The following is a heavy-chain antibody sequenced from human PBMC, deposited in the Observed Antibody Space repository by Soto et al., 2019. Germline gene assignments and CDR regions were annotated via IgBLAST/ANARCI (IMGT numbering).Heavy chain of an antibody. CDR1: GYSFTSYW. CDR2: IHPGDSNI. V-gene: IGHV5-51*01. CDR3: ARRRSSSWPTYYYYGMDV. J-gene: IGHJ6*02. D-gene: IGHD6-6*01. Sequence: HGESLKISCKGSGYSFTSYWIGWVRQMPGKGLEWMGIIHPGDSNIRYSPSVQGQVTISADKSISTAYLQWSSLKASDTAIYYCARRRSSSWPTYYYYGMDVWGQGTTVTVSS.